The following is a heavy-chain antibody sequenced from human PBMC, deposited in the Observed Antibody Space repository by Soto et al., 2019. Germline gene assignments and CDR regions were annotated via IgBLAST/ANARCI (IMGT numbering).Heavy chain of an antibody. D-gene: IGHD1-26*01. CDR3: ARYGRYKPPYDGFDT. CDR1: GIYFSDHF. V-gene: IGHV3-11*01. J-gene: IGHJ3*02. CDR2: ISGSGTTI. Sequence: GGSLRLSCATSGIYFSDHFMAWIRLSPGKGLEWIAYISGSGTTIYYADSVRGRFTISRDNANDSLYLQMNSLRAEDTAVYYCARYGRYKPPYDGFDTWGQGTMVTGSS.